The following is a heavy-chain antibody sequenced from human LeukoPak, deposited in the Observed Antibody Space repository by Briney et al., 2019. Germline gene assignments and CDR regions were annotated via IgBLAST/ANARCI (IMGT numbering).Heavy chain of an antibody. CDR3: TRDLMDYDVSTGLHHYYMDV. V-gene: IGHV3-9*01. J-gene: IGHJ6*02. CDR1: GFTFDDYA. Sequence: SGGSLRLSCAASGFTFDDYAMHWVRQAPGKGLKWVSGISWNSGSIGYADSVKGRFTISRDNAKNSLYLQMNTLRVEDTAVYYCTRDLMDYDVSTGLHHYYMDVWGQGTTVTVSS. D-gene: IGHD3-9*01. CDR2: ISWNSGSI.